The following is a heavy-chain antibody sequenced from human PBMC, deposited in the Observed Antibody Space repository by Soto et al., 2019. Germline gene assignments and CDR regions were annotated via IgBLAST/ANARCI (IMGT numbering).Heavy chain of an antibody. CDR1: GFTFSSYW. CDR2: IKSDGGST. D-gene: IGHD4-4*01. V-gene: IGHV3-74*01. Sequence: LRLSCAASGFTFSSYWMHWVRQAPGKGLVWVSRIKSDGGSTSYADSVKGRFTISRDNAKNTLYLQMNSLRVEDTAVYYCARGATITALAGDYYYGLDVWGQGTTVTVSS. J-gene: IGHJ6*02. CDR3: ARGATITALAGDYYYGLDV.